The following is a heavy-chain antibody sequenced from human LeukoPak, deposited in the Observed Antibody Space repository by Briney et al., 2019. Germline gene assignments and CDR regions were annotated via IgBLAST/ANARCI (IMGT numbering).Heavy chain of an antibody. V-gene: IGHV3-11*01. D-gene: IGHD2-2*01. Sequence: GGSLRLSCAASGFTFSDYYMSWIRQAPGKGLEWVSYISSSGSTIYYADSVKGRFTISRDNAKNSLYLQMNSLRAEDTAVYYCARDSVYCSSTSCYWDYYYYYGMDVWGQGTTVTVSS. J-gene: IGHJ6*02. CDR1: GFTFSDYY. CDR3: ARDSVYCSSTSCYWDYYYYYGMDV. CDR2: ISSSGSTI.